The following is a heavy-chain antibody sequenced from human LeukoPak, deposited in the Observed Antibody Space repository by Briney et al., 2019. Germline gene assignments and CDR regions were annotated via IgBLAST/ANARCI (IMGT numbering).Heavy chain of an antibody. V-gene: IGHV5-51*01. CDR3: ARPSEYSYGLVVDFDY. CDR1: GYSFTSYW. J-gene: IGHJ4*02. D-gene: IGHD5-18*01. Sequence: GESLKISCKGSGYSFTSYWIAWVRQMPGKGLEWMGIIYPGDSDTRYSPSFQGQVIISADKSISTAYLQWSSLKASDTAMYYCARPSEYSYGLVVDFDYWGQGTLVTVSS. CDR2: IYPGDSDT.